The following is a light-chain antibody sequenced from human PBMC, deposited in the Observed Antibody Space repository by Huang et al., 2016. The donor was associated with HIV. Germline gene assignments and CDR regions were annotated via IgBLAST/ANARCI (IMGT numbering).Light chain of an antibody. Sequence: DIQLTQSPSSLSAFVGDRVTISCRASQAIYNYLAWYQQKPGKVPQLLIDAASTLQSGVPSRFGGGGSATDFSLTISSLQPEDVATYYCQKYGNAPLTFGGGTTVEIK. CDR2: AAS. V-gene: IGKV1-27*01. CDR1: QAIYNY. J-gene: IGKJ4*01. CDR3: QKYGNAPLT.